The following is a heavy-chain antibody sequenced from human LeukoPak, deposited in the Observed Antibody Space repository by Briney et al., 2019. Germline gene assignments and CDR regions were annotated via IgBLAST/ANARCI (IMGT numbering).Heavy chain of an antibody. Sequence: ASVKVSCKASRYTFTSYDINWLRQATGQGLEWMGWMNPNSGNTGYAQKFQGRVTMTRNTSISTAYMELSSLRSEDTAVYYCARVGYYDSSGYSSDAFDIWGQGTMATVSS. CDR3: ARVGYYDSSGYSSDAFDI. D-gene: IGHD3-22*01. J-gene: IGHJ3*02. CDR1: RYTFTSYD. CDR2: MNPNSGNT. V-gene: IGHV1-8*01.